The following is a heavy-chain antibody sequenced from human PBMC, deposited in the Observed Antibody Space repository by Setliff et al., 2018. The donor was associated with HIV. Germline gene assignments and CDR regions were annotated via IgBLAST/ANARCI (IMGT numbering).Heavy chain of an antibody. D-gene: IGHD3-3*01. V-gene: IGHV3-30*03. J-gene: IGHJ4*02. CDR3: ARDSAAWVTELGILGY. CDR1: GFPFNEYG. Sequence: GESLKISCAASGFPFNEYGMHWVRQAPGKGLEWVAVVSYDAERKYYADSVKGRLTISRENPRNTVYLQMTGLRLDDTAVYYCARDSAAWVTELGILGYWGQGTLVTVSS. CDR2: VSYDAERK.